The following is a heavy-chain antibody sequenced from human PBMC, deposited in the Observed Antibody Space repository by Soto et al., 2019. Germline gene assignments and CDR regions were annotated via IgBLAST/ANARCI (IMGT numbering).Heavy chain of an antibody. V-gene: IGHV1-3*01. J-gene: IGHJ4*02. CDR3: AREPEDGVPGDY. D-gene: IGHD2-8*01. CDR2: IIVSHDRP. Sequence: VQLVQSGTEVKEPGASVRVSCKASGYTFTAHSLHWARQAPGQGLEWMGWIIVSHDRPRYAPQFQGRLTFETNRIGTTAYMHLTRLPPEDTAVYFCAREPEDGVPGDYWGQGTPVVVSS. CDR1: GYTFTAHS.